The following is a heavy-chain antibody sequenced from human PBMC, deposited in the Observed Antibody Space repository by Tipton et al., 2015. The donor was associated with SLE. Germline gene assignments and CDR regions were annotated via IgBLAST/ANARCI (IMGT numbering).Heavy chain of an antibody. Sequence: TLSLTCTVSGGPISSYYWSWIRQPPGKGLEWIGEINHSGSTNYNPSLKSRVTISVYTPKDQFSLELSSVTAADTAVYYCARESHRGAAAGTGEGNWFDPWGQGTLVTVSS. J-gene: IGHJ5*02. CDR1: GGPISSYY. D-gene: IGHD6-13*01. CDR2: INHSGST. V-gene: IGHV4-34*01. CDR3: ARESHRGAAAGTGEGNWFDP.